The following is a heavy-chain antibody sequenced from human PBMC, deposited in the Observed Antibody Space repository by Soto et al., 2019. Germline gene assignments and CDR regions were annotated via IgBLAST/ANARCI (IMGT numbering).Heavy chain of an antibody. Sequence: QVQLQESGPGLVKPSQTLSLTCTVSGGSISSGGYYWSWIRQHPGKGLEWIGYIYYGGSTYYNPSLKSRVTISVDTSKNQFSLKLSSVTAADTAVYYCARRITGTTTYFDYWGQGTLVTVSS. V-gene: IGHV4-31*03. D-gene: IGHD1-7*01. CDR2: IYYGGST. J-gene: IGHJ4*02. CDR3: ARRITGTTTYFDY. CDR1: GGSISSGGYY.